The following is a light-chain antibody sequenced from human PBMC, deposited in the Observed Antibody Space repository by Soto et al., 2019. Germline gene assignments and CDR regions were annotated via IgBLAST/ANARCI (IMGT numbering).Light chain of an antibody. J-gene: IGLJ2*01. Sequence: QSVLTQPASVSGSPGQSITISCTGTSSDVGSYNLVSWYQQHPGKAPKRMIYEGSKRPSGVSNRFSGSKSGNTASLTISGLQADDEADYYCCSYAGSQVFGGGTKVTVL. CDR1: SSDVGSYNL. CDR3: CSYAGSQV. V-gene: IGLV2-23*01. CDR2: EGS.